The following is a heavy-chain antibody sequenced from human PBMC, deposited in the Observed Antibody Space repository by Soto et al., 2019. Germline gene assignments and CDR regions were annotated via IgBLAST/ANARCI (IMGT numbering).Heavy chain of an antibody. CDR2: IYYSGST. J-gene: IGHJ4*02. Sequence: SETLSLTCTVSGGSISSYYWSWIRQPPGKGLEWIGYIYYSGSTSYNPSLRSRVTISVDTSKNQFSLKLSSVTAADTAVYYCARAYGYYFDYWGQGTLVTVSS. CDR3: ARAYGYYFDY. D-gene: IGHD4-17*01. CDR1: GGSISSYY. V-gene: IGHV4-59*01.